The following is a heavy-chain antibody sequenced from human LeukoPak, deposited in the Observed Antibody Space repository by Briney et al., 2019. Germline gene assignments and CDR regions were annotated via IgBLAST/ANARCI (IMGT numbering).Heavy chain of an antibody. CDR1: GFTVSSNY. CDR3: ARGLSGSYHYFDC. D-gene: IGHD1-26*01. J-gene: IGHJ4*02. V-gene: IGHV3-66*01. CDR2: IYSGGST. Sequence: GGSLRLSCAASGFTVSSNYMSWVRQAPGKGLEWVSVIYSGGSTYYADSVKGRFTISRDNSKNTLYLQMNSLRAEDTAVYYCARGLSGSYHYFDCWGQGTLVTVSS.